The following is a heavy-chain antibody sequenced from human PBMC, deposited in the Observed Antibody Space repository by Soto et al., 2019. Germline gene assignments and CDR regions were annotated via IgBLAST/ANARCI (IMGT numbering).Heavy chain of an antibody. CDR3: ARESGGATATLDYYYFYMDV. Sequence: QVQLVQSGAEVRKPGASVTVSCRSSGDSFNDYYIHWVRQAPGQGFEWMGWINPNGGVTKYAQKFQGWDSMARDTYIRTVYMQLSRLRSDDTPVYYCARESGGATATLDYYYFYMDVWGTGTTVTVPS. J-gene: IGHJ6*03. CDR1: GDSFNDYY. D-gene: IGHD5-12*01. V-gene: IGHV1-2*04. CDR2: INPNGGVT.